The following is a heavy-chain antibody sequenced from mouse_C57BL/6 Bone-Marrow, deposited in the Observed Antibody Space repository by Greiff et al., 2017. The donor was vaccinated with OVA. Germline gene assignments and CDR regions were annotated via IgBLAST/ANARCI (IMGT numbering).Heavy chain of an antibody. CDR3: ARSISCGGY. J-gene: IGHJ2*01. V-gene: IGHV1-85*01. Sequence: PLQPSVPELVKPGASVKLSCKASGYTFTSYDINWVKQRPGQGLEWIGWISPRDGSTKYNEKFKGKAPSTVATSSSTAYREHHSLTAEDSAVYFCARSISCGGYWGQGTTLTVSS. CDR1: GYTFTSYD. CDR2: ISPRDGST.